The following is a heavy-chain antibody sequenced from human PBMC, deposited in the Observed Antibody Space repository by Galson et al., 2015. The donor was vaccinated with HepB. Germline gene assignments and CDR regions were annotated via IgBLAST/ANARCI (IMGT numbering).Heavy chain of an antibody. Sequence: ETLSLTCTVSGGSISTSSYYWGWIRQPPGKGLEWIGSIYYSGSTYYNPSLKSRVTISVDTSKNQFSLRLSSVTAADTAVYYCARDIRGHSYGTNWFDPWGQGTLVTVSS. CDR2: IYYSGST. D-gene: IGHD5-18*01. CDR3: ARDIRGHSYGTNWFDP. J-gene: IGHJ5*02. V-gene: IGHV4-39*07. CDR1: GGSISTSSYY.